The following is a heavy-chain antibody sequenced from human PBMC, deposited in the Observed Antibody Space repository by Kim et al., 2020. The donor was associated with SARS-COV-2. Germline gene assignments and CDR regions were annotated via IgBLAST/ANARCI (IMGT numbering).Heavy chain of an antibody. J-gene: IGHJ2*01. CDR3: AKGHTSGYYSWYFDL. V-gene: IGHV3-9*01. D-gene: IGHD6-19*01. CDR2: ITWNGGNI. CDR1: GFAFDDYA. Sequence: GGSLRLFCAASGFAFDDYAMHWVRLVPGKGLEWVSVITWNGGNIRYADSVKGRFTISRDNAKNSLYLQMNSLRAEDTAFYYCAKGHTSGYYSWYFDLWGRGTLVTVSS.